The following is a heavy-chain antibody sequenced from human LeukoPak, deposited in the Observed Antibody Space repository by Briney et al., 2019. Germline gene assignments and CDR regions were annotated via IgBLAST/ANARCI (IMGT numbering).Heavy chain of an antibody. V-gene: IGHV3-9*01. CDR3: ARGGYSYGLGWFDP. Sequence: GGSLRLSCAASGFTFDDYAMHWVRQAPGKGLEWVSGISWNSGSIGYADSVKGRFTISRDNSKNTLYLQVNSLRPEDTALFYCARGGYSYGLGWFDPWGQGTLVTVSS. D-gene: IGHD5-18*01. CDR1: GFTFDDYA. CDR2: ISWNSGSI. J-gene: IGHJ5*02.